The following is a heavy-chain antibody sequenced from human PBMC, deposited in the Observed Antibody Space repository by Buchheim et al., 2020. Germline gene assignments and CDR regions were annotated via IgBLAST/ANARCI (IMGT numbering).Heavy chain of an antibody. Sequence: EVQLVQSGAEVKKPGESLKISCKGSGHSFSGYWIGWVRQMPGKGLEWMGIIYPVDSDTRYSPSFQGQVNISADKSTTTAYPQWSSLKASDTAMYYCARLSSGGMYKAYFDYWGQGTL. D-gene: IGHD1-14*01. CDR1: GHSFSGYW. V-gene: IGHV5-51*03. CDR2: IYPVDSDT. CDR3: ARLSSGGMYKAYFDY. J-gene: IGHJ4*02.